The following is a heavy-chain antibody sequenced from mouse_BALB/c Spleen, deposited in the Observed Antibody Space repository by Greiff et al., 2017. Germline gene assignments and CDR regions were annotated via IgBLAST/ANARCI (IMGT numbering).Heavy chain of an antibody. CDR2: IYPGSGST. J-gene: IGHJ4*01. CDR1: GYTFTDYV. V-gene: IGHV1-77*01. CDR3: ARDGYFIYAMDY. Sequence: QVQLKESGPELVKPGASVKMSCKASGYTFTDYVISWVKQRTGQGLEWIGEIYPGSGSTYYNEKFKGKATLTADKSSNTAHMQLSSLTSEDSAVYFCARDGYFIYAMDYWGQGTSVTVSS. D-gene: IGHD2-3*01.